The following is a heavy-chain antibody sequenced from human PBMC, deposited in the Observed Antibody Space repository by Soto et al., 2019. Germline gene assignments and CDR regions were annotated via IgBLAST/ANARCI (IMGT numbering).Heavy chain of an antibody. J-gene: IGHJ4*02. CDR1: GFTFSNFG. D-gene: IGHD2-15*01. CDR2: VWSDGSTK. CDR3: ARDPTRCSGGSCYSVGFDY. V-gene: IGHV3-33*01. Sequence: PWGSLRLSCAASGFTFSNFGMHWVRQAPGKGLDWVTVVWSDGSTKYYADSVKGRFSISRDNSENKLYLQMNSLRAEDTAVYYCARDPTRCSGGSCYSVGFDYWGQGTLVTVSS.